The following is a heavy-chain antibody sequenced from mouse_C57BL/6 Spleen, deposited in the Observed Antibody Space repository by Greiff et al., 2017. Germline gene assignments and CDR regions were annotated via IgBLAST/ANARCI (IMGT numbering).Heavy chain of an antibody. J-gene: IGHJ2*01. Sequence: EVKLMASGPGLVKPSQSLSLTCSVTGYSITSGYYWNWIRQFPGNKLEWMGYISYDGSNNYNPSLKNRISITRDTSKNQFFLKLNSVTTEDTATYYCARGGMIKNYFDYWGQGTTLTVSS. D-gene: IGHD2-4*01. V-gene: IGHV3-6*01. CDR2: ISYDGSN. CDR1: GYSITSGYY. CDR3: ARGGMIKNYFDY.